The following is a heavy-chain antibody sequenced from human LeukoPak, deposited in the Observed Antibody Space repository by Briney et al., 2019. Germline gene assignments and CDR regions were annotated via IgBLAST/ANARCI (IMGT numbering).Heavy chain of an antibody. CDR2: IYYSGST. D-gene: IGHD5-18*01. J-gene: IGHJ6*03. CDR1: GGSFSGYY. CDR3: ARGRRDTAMIIYYYYYYMDV. V-gene: IGHV4-59*01. Sequence: ASETLSLTCAVYGGSFSGYYWSWIRQPPGKGLEWIGYIYYSGSTNYNPSLKSRVTISVDTSKNQFSLKLSSVTAADTAVYYCARGRRDTAMIIYYYYYYMDVWGKGTTVTISS.